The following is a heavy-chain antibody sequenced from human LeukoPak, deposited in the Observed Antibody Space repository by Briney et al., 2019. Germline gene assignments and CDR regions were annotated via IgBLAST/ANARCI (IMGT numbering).Heavy chain of an antibody. J-gene: IGHJ4*02. CDR1: GFTLSSDA. Sequence: PGGSLRLSCAASGFTLSSDAMSWVRQGPGRGLEWVSAISVSGNTYHAESVKGRFSLSRDSSQNTLYPQTNSLRPGDAALYYRATAPVTTCSGAYCSPFDYWSQGTLVTVSS. V-gene: IGHV3-23*01. CDR3: ATAPVTTCSGAYCSPFDY. CDR2: ISVSGNT. D-gene: IGHD2-15*01.